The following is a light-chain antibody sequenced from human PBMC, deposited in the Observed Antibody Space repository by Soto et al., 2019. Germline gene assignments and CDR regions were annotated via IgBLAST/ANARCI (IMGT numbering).Light chain of an antibody. J-gene: IGKJ1*01. V-gene: IGKV2-28*01. CDR2: SGY. CDR3: MQSQQSPPT. CDR1: QSLLQSNGYNY. Sequence: DIVMTQSPLSLPVTPGEPASISCSSSQSLLQSNGYNYLDWYLQKPGQSPQLLIYSGYYRASGVPDRFSGSGSGTDFTLKISRVEDEDVGVYYCMQSQQSPPTFGQGTKVEI.